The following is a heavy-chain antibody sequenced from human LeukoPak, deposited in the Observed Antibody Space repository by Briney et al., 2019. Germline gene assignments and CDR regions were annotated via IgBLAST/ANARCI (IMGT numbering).Heavy chain of an antibody. Sequence: SVKVSCKASGGTFSRHTISWVRQSPGQGLEWMGGITPMFGTSNYAQKFRGRVTITADESTSTTYVELSSLRSEDTAVYYCARDSSEFRSLLFHWGQGTLVTVSS. D-gene: IGHD1-14*01. CDR1: GGTFSRHT. CDR3: ARDSSEFRSLLFH. J-gene: IGHJ1*01. V-gene: IGHV1-69*01. CDR2: ITPMFGTS.